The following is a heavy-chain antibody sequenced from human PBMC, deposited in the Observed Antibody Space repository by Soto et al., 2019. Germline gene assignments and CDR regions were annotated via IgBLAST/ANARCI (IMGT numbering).Heavy chain of an antibody. V-gene: IGHV1-18*01. CDR3: ARVLDCGGDCYPYSFDY. J-gene: IGHJ4*02. CDR2: ISADNGNT. D-gene: IGHD2-21*02. Sequence: QVQLVQSGAEVKKPGASVKVSCKASGYTFTSYGISWVRQAPGQGLEGMGWISADNGNTNYAQKLQGRVTMTTDTSTSTAYMELRSLRSDDTAVYYCARVLDCGGDCYPYSFDYWGQGTLVTVSS. CDR1: GYTFTSYG.